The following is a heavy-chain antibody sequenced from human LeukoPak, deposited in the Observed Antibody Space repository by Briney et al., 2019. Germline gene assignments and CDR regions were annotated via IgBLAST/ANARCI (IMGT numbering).Heavy chain of an antibody. CDR1: GFTFSDYL. D-gene: IGHD3-9*01. Sequence: GRSLRLSCTTSGFTFSDYLMNWFRQAPGKGLEWIGFIRSKGHGGTTEDAASVKGRFTISRDDSKSIVYLQMNNLKTEDTAIYYCARDRRYFDWGIDYWGQGTLVTVSS. CDR2: IRSKGHGGTT. CDR3: ARDRRYFDWGIDY. J-gene: IGHJ4*02. V-gene: IGHV3-49*03.